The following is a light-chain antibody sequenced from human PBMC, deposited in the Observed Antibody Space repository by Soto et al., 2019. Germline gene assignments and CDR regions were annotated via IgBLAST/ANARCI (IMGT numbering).Light chain of an antibody. CDR3: CSYAGSSTFVVV. J-gene: IGLJ2*01. CDR1: SSDVGSYNL. CDR2: EVS. V-gene: IGLV2-23*02. Sequence: QSALTQPASVSGSPGQSITISCTGTSSDVGSYNLVSWYQQHPGKAPKLMIYEVSKRPSGVSNRFSGSKSGNTASLTISGLQAEDAADYYCCSYAGSSTFVVVFGGGTKLTVL.